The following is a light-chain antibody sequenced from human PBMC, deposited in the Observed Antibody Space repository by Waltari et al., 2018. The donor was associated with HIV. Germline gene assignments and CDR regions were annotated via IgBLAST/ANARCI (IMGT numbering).Light chain of an antibody. Sequence: IQVTQSPSYVSESVGGGVSLSCRASQNIGRSLAWYQLKPGKAPKLLVYEASRLNDGVPARFHATGSRSNFTLDINNLQSEDFVIYVCQQASSFPHTFG. V-gene: IGKV1-12*01. J-gene: IGKJ2*01. CDR3: QQASSFPHT. CDR1: QNIGRS. CDR2: EAS.